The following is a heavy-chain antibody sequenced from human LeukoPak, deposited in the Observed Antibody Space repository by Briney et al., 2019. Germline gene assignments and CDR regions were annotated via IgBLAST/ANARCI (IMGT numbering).Heavy chain of an antibody. Sequence: SETLSLTCAVYGGSFSGYYWSWIRQPPGKGLEWIGEINHSGSTNYNPSLKSRVTISVDTSKNQLSLKLSSVTAADTAVYYCARGLWYGGAQSDYWGQGTLVTVSS. CDR1: GGSFSGYY. J-gene: IGHJ4*02. D-gene: IGHD1-26*01. CDR2: INHSGST. V-gene: IGHV4-34*01. CDR3: ARGLWYGGAQSDY.